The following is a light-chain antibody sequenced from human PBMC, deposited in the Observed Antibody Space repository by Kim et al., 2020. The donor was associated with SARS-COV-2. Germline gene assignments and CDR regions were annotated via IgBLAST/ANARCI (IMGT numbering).Light chain of an antibody. J-gene: IGKJ4*01. CDR2: DAS. V-gene: IGKV3-11*01. CDR3: QQRSIWPLS. CDR1: QTISSS. Sequence: EIVLTQSPATLSLSPGKRATLSCRASQTISSSLAWYQHKPGQPPRLLIYDASNRATGIPARFSGSGSGTDFTLTISSLEPEDFAVYYCQQRSIWPLSFGGGTKLEI.